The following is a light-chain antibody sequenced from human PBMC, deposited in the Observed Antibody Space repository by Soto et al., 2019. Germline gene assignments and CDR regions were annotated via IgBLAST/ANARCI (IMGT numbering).Light chain of an antibody. V-gene: IGKV3-15*01. J-gene: IGKJ4*01. CDR3: QQYNNWPPLT. Sequence: EIVMTQSPATLSVSPGERATLSRRASQSVSSNLAWYQQKPGQAPRLLIYAASTRATGIPARFSGSGSGTEFTLTISSLQSEDFAVYYCQQYNNWPPLTFGGGTKVEIK. CDR2: AAS. CDR1: QSVSSN.